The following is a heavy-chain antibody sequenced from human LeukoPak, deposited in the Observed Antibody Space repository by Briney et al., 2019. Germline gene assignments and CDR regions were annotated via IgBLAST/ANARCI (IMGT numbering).Heavy chain of an antibody. CDR1: GGSISSSSYY. CDR2: IYYSGNT. J-gene: IGHJ4*02. D-gene: IGHD3-16*01. V-gene: IGHV4-39*01. CDR3: ATYYDYVWGSPIDY. Sequence: SETLSLTCTVSGGSISSSSYYWGWIRQPPGKGLEWIGSIYYSGNTYYNPSLKSRVTISVDTSKNQFSLKLSSVTAADTAVYYCATYYDYVWGSPIDYWGQGTLVTVSS.